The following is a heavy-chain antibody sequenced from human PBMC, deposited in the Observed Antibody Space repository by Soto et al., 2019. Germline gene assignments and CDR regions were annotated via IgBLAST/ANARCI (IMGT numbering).Heavy chain of an antibody. J-gene: IGHJ4*02. D-gene: IGHD5-18*01. CDR3: AREGRYSYGYFPQYYYFDY. V-gene: IGHV1-18*01. CDR1: GYTFTSYG. CDR2: ISAYNGNT. Sequence: GASVKVSCKASGYTFTSYGISWVRQAPGQGLEWMGWISAYNGNTNYAQKLQGRVTMTTDTSTSTAYMELRSLRSDDTAVYYCAREGRYSYGYFPQYYYFDYWGQGTLVTVSS.